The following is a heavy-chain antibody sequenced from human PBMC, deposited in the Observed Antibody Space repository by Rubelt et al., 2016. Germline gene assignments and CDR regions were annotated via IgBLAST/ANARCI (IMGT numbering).Heavy chain of an antibody. D-gene: IGHD7-27*01. J-gene: IGHJ4*02. CDR2: TYYRPKWYS. CDR3: ARGPGLLDY. Sequence: QVQLQQSGPGLVKPSQTLSLTCAISGDSVSSNSAAWNWIRQSPSRGLEWLGRTYYRPKWYSASAVSMKSRLSINPDTSKNQFSLRRNAVTPVDTAVYDCARGPGLLDYWDQGTLVTVS. CDR1: GDSVSSNSAA. V-gene: IGHV6-1*01.